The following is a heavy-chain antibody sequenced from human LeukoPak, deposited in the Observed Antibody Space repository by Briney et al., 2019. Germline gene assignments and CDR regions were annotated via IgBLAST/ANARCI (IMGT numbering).Heavy chain of an antibody. V-gene: IGHV7-4-1*02. CDR1: GYTFSSYF. CDR3: ARGHPTSYGYYYYYMDV. D-gene: IGHD5-18*01. Sequence: GASVKVSCKASGYTFSSYFMHWVRQAPGQGLEWMGWINTNTGNPTYAQGFTGRFVFSLDTSVSTAYLQSNSLKAEDTAVYYCARGHPTSYGYYYYYMDVWGKGTTVTVSS. J-gene: IGHJ6*03. CDR2: INTNTGNP.